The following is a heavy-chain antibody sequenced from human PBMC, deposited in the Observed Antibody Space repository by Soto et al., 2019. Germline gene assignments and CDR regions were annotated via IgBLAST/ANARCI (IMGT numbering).Heavy chain of an antibody. Sequence: QVQLVQSGAEVKKPGASVKVSCKASGYTFTSYDINWVRQATGQGREWMGWMKPNSGNTGYAQKFQGRDTMTRNTSISTAYMELSSLRSEDTAVYYCARGAGSSWLYNWFDPSGQGTLVTVSS. D-gene: IGHD6-13*01. CDR2: MKPNSGNT. J-gene: IGHJ5*02. CDR3: ARGAGSSWLYNWFDP. CDR1: GYTFTSYD. V-gene: IGHV1-8*01.